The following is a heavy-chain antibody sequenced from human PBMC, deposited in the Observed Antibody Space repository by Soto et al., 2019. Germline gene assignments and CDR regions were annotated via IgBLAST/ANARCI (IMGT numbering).Heavy chain of an antibody. V-gene: IGHV4-31*03. CDR3: AGTPLSFLPAAPHYYGMDV. CDR1: GGSISSGGYY. CDR2: IYYSGST. J-gene: IGHJ6*02. Sequence: QVQLQESGPGLVKPSQTLSLTCTVSGGSISSGGYYWSWIRQHPGKGLEWIGYIYYSGSTYYNPSLKSRVTISVDTSKNQFSLKLSSVTAADTAVYYCAGTPLSFLPAAPHYYGMDVWGQGTTVTVSS. D-gene: IGHD2-2*01.